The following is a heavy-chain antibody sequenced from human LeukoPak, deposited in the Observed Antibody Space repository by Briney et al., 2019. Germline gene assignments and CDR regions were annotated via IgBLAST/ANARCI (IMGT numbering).Heavy chain of an antibody. CDR3: AKDAGRGYYTSDY. CDR2: INWNGGNS. Sequence: GGSLRLSCAASGFTFDDCGMTWVRQVPGKGLEWVSGINWNGGNSAHADSVRGRFTISRDNAKSSLYLQMNSLTPEDTALYYCAKDAGRGYYTSDYWGQGTLVTVSS. CDR1: GFTFDDCG. V-gene: IGHV3-20*04. D-gene: IGHD2-8*01. J-gene: IGHJ4*02.